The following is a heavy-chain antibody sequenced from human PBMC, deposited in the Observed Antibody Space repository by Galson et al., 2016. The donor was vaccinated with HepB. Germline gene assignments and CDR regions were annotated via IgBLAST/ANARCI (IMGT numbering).Heavy chain of an antibody. CDR3: AKKGRWHYAAPYYFDS. CDR2: INHSGST. Sequence: SETLSLTCTVSGGSISSRTYYWGWIRQPPGRGLEWIGSINHSGSTNYNPSLTGRVTISVDMSKHQFSLRLNSVTAADTAVYYCAKKGRWHYAAPYYFDSWGQGTLVTVSS. CDR1: GGSISSRTYY. D-gene: IGHD1-7*01. V-gene: IGHV4-39*07. J-gene: IGHJ4*02.